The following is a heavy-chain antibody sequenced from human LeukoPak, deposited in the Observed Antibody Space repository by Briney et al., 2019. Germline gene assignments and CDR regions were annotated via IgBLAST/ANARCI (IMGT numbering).Heavy chain of an antibody. V-gene: IGHV1-24*01. Sequence: ASVKVSCKVSGYTLTELSMHWVRQAPGKGLEWMGGFDPADGETIYAQKFQGRVSMTEDTSTDTAYMELSSLRSEDTAVYYCANLLLEIAVGSGVHGRDVWGQGTTVTVSS. CDR2: FDPADGET. CDR3: ANLLLEIAVGSGVHGRDV. CDR1: GYTLTELS. J-gene: IGHJ6*02. D-gene: IGHD2-2*01.